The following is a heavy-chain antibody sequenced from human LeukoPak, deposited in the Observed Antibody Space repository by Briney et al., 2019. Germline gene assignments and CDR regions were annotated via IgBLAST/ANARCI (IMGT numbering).Heavy chain of an antibody. J-gene: IGHJ4*02. CDR2: IGGSGGST. D-gene: IGHD3-10*01. Sequence: GGSLRLSCAASGFTFSSYAMSWVRQAPGKGLEWVSAIGGSGGSTYYADSVKGRFTISRDNSKNTLYLQMNSLRAEDTAVYYCAKLTHVLLWFGELWLDYWGQGTLVTVSS. CDR1: GFTFSSYA. V-gene: IGHV3-23*01. CDR3: AKLTHVLLWFGELWLDY.